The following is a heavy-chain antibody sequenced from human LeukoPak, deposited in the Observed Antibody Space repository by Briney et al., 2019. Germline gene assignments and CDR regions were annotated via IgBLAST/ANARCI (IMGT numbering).Heavy chain of an antibody. J-gene: IGHJ4*02. V-gene: IGHV4-4*07. CDR1: GGSISSYE. D-gene: IGHD6-19*01. CDR2: IYPSESA. Sequence: SETLSLTCTGSGGSISSYEWSWIRQPAGKGLEWIGRIYPSESAIHSPSLKSRVTMSVDTSKKQFSLKVRSVTAADTAVYYCASTAVAGIFNYWGQGTLVTVSS. CDR3: ASTAVAGIFNY.